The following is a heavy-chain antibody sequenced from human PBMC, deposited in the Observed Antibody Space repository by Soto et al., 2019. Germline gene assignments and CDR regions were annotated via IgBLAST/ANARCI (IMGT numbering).Heavy chain of an antibody. CDR2: NYPGDSDT. CDR1: GYSFTIYW. CDR3: ARVLSNRLKVAYYYYGMDV. J-gene: IGHJ6*02. V-gene: IGHV5-51*01. D-gene: IGHD4-4*01. Sequence: GESLKISCKGPGYSFTIYWIGLVRQIHGNGLEWMGINYPGDSDTRYSPSFQGQVTIPADKSISTAYLQWSSLKASDTAMYYCARVLSNRLKVAYYYYGMDVWGQGTTVTVSS.